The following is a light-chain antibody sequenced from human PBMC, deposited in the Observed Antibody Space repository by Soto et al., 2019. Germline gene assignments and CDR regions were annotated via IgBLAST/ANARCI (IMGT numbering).Light chain of an antibody. J-gene: IGLJ3*02. CDR3: QSLGTGIQV. V-gene: IGLV4-69*01. CDR1: SGHSTYA. CDR2: INSDGSH. Sequence: QSVLTQSPSVSASLGASVKLTCTLSSGHSTYAIAWHQQQSEKGPRFLMKINSDGSHSKGDGFFDRFSGSSSGAGRHLTISSLQSEDEAYYYCQSLGTGIQVFGGGTKLTVL.